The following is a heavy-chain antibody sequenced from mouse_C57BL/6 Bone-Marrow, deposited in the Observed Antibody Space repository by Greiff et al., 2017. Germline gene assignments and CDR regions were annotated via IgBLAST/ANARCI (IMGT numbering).Heavy chain of an antibody. CDR3: TPFDYGNDGYAMDY. D-gene: IGHD2-2*01. J-gene: IGHJ4*01. V-gene: IGHV14-4*01. Sequence: EVQLQQSGAELVRPGASVKLSCTASGFNIKDDYMHWVKQRPEQGLEWIGWIDPENGDTEYASKFQGKATITADPSSNHAYLQLSSLTSEDTAVYYGTPFDYGNDGYAMDYWGQGTSVTVSA. CDR1: GFNIKDDY. CDR2: IDPENGDT.